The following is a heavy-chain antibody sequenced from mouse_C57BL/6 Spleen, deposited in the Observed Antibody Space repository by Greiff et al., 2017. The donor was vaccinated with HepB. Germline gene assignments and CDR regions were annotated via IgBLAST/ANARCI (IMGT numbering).Heavy chain of an antibody. Sequence: EVQLQQSGPELVKPGASVKISCKASGYTFTDYYMNWVKQSHGKSLEWIGDINPNNGGTSYNQKFKGKATLTVDKSSSTAYMELRSLTSEDSAVYYCAGRIRGGYAMDYWGQGTSVTVSS. J-gene: IGHJ4*01. CDR2: INPNNGGT. V-gene: IGHV1-26*01. CDR1: GYTFTDYY. D-gene: IGHD1-1*01. CDR3: AGRIRGGYAMDY.